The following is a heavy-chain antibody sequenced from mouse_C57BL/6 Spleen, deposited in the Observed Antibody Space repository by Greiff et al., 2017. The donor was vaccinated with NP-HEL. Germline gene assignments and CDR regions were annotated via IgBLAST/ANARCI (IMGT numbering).Heavy chain of an antibody. CDR2: IDPSDSET. J-gene: IGHJ4*01. V-gene: IGHV1-52*01. Sequence: VQLQQPGAELVRPGSSVKLSCKASGYTFTSYWMHWVKQRPIQGLEWIGNIDPSDSETHYNQKFKDKATLTVDKSSSTAYMQLSSLTSEDSAVYYCARLSNPFYAMDYWGQGTSVTVSS. CDR3: ARLSNPFYAMDY. CDR1: GYTFTSYW.